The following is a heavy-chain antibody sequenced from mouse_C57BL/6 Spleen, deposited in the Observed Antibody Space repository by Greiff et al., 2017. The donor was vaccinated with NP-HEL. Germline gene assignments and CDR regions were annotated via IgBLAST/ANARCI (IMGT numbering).Heavy chain of an antibody. D-gene: IGHD2-3*01. CDR2: IYPRSGNT. CDR3: ARSSPYDGYYYYAMDY. V-gene: IGHV1-81*01. J-gene: IGHJ4*01. Sequence: VQVVESGAELARPGASVKLSCKASGYTFTSYGISWVKQRTGQGLEWIGEIYPRSGNTYYNEKFKGKATLTADKSSSTAYMELRSLTSEDSAVYFCARSSPYDGYYYYAMDYWGQGTSVTVSS. CDR1: GYTFTSYG.